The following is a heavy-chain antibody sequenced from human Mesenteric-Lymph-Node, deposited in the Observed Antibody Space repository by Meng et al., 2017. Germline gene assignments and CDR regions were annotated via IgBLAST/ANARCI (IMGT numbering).Heavy chain of an antibody. J-gene: IGHJ1*01. V-gene: IGHV3-72*01. CDR3: ARDYNGAGNY. Sequence: LSLTCAASGFTFSDHIMDWVRQAPGKGLEWLGRIRSSDNTDYAASVKGRFTISRDDSKNSMYLQMNSLKPDDTAVYYCARDYNGAGNYWGQGTLVTVSS. CDR2: IRSSDNT. CDR1: GFTFSDHI. D-gene: IGHD3-10*01.